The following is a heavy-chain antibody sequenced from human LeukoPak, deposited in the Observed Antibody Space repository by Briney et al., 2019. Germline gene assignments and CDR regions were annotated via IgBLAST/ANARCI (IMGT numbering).Heavy chain of an antibody. CDR3: AKARTHSGWYVDFDY. D-gene: IGHD6-19*01. Sequence: GGSLRLSCAASGFTFSSYAMSWVRQAPGKGLEWVSDISGSGGSTYYADSVKGRFTISRDNSKNTLYLQMNSLRAEDTAVYYCAKARTHSGWYVDFDYWGQGTLVTVSS. J-gene: IGHJ4*02. CDR1: GFTFSSYA. CDR2: ISGSGGST. V-gene: IGHV3-23*01.